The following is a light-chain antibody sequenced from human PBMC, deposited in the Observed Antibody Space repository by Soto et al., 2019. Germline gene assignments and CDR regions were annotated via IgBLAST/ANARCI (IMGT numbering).Light chain of an antibody. J-gene: IGKJ2*01. Sequence: EVVMTQSPLSLPVTLGQPASISCRSSQSLAYIDGNTYLSWFQQRPGQSPRRLIYKVSNRESGVLVRFSGSGSGTEFTLKISRVEAEDVGVYYCMQGTHWPPYTFGQGTKLEIK. CDR1: QSLAYIDGNTY. CDR2: KVS. CDR3: MQGTHWPPYT. V-gene: IGKV2-30*01.